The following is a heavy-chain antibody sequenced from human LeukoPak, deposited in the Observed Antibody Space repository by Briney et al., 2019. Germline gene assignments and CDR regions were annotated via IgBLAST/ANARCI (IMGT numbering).Heavy chain of an antibody. CDR3: ARESMVRGTNWFDP. J-gene: IGHJ5*02. D-gene: IGHD3-10*01. V-gene: IGHV4-34*01. CDR2: INHSGST. CDR1: GGSFSGYY. Sequence: PSETLSLTCAVYGGSFSGYYWSWIRQPPGKGLEWIGEINHSGSTNYNPSLKSRLTISVDTSKNQFSLKLSSVTAADTAVYYCARESMVRGTNWFDPWGQGTLVTVSS.